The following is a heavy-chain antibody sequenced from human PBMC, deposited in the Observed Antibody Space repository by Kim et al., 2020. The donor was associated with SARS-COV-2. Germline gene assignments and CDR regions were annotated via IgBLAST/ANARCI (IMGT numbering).Heavy chain of an antibody. V-gene: IGHV1-18*01. D-gene: IGHD3-16*01. J-gene: IGHJ4*02. Sequence: YAQKLQGRVTMTTDTSASTAYMELRSLRSDDTAVYYCARVGGSPRRYFDYWGQGTLVTVSS. CDR3: ARVGGSPRRYFDY.